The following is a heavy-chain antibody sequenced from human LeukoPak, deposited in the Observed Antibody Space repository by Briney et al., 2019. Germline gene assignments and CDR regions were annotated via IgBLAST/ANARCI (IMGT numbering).Heavy chain of an antibody. CDR3: ARDRMVRGVIIPHYYYGMDV. CDR2: ISYDVNNK. CDR1: GFTFSTYA. V-gene: IGHV3-30*14. Sequence: GGSLRLSCAASGFTFSTYAMHWVRQAPGKGLEWVAVISYDVNNKYYADSVKGRFTISRDNSKNTLYLQMNSLRAEDTAVYYCARDRMVRGVIIPHYYYGMDVWGQGTTVTVSS. D-gene: IGHD3-10*01. J-gene: IGHJ6*02.